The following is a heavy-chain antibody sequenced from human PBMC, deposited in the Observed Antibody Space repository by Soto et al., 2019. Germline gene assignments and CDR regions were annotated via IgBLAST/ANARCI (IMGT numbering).Heavy chain of an antibody. Sequence: EVQLLESGGGLVQPGGSLRLSCAASGFTFSSYAMSWVRQAPGKGLEWVATFSGSSGRAYYADSVKGRFTISRDTSTNTLYLQMNSLRVEDTAVYSCAKSVVAGAEGGYFDCWGQGTLVTVSS. V-gene: IGHV3-23*01. J-gene: IGHJ4*02. CDR2: FSGSSGRA. CDR1: GFTFSSYA. D-gene: IGHD2-15*01. CDR3: AKSVVAGAEGGYFDC.